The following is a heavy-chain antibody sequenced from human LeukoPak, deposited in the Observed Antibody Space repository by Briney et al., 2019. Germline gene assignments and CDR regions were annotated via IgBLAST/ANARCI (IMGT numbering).Heavy chain of an antibody. CDR2: IYYSGST. V-gene: IGHV4-59*01. CDR1: GGSISSYY. Sequence: SETLSLTCTVSGGSISSYYWSWIRQPPGKGLEWIGYIYYSGSTNYNPSLKSRVTISVDTSKNQFSLKLSSVTAADTAVYYCARSPVDTAMVTDYWGQGTLVTVSS. J-gene: IGHJ4*02. D-gene: IGHD5-18*01. CDR3: ARSPVDTAMVTDY.